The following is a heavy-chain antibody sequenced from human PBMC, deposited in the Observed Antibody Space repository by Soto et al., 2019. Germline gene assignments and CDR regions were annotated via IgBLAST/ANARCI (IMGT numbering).Heavy chain of an antibody. J-gene: IGHJ5*02. CDR1: GGSISSGGYS. CDR3: ARASAVAGNWFDP. CDR2: IYHSGST. D-gene: IGHD6-19*01. V-gene: IGHV4-30-2*01. Sequence: PSETLSLTCAVSGGSISSGGYSWSWIRQPPGKGLEWIGYIYHSGSTYYNPSLKSRVTISVDGSKNQFSLKLSSVTAADTAVYYCARASAVAGNWFDPWGQGTLVTVSS.